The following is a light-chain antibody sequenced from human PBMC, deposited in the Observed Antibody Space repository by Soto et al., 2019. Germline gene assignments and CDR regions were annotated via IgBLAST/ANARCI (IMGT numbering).Light chain of an antibody. J-gene: IGLJ2*01. Sequence: QSVLTQPPSASGTPGQRVTISCSGSSSNIGSNTVNWYQQLPGTAPKLLIYSNNQRLSGVPDRFSGSKSGTSASLAISGLQSEDEADYYCAAWDDSLNGPYVVFGGGTQLTVL. CDR1: SSNIGSNT. V-gene: IGLV1-44*01. CDR3: AAWDDSLNGPYVV. CDR2: SNN.